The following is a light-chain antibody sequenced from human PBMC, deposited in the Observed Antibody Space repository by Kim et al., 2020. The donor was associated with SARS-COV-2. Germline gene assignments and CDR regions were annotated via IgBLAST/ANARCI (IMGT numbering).Light chain of an antibody. CDR2: KAS. CDR1: QSISSW. V-gene: IGKV1-5*03. J-gene: IGKJ1*01. CDR3: QQYNSYSVWT. Sequence: DIQMTQSPSTLSESVGDRVTITCRASQSISSWLAWYQQKPGKAPKLLIYKASSLESGVPSRFSGSGSGTEFTLTISSLQPDDFATYYCQQYNSYSVWTFGQGTKVDIK.